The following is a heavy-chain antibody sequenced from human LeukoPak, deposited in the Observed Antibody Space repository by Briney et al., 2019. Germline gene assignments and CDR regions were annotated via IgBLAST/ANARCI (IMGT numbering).Heavy chain of an antibody. V-gene: IGHV4-4*07. D-gene: IGHD6-13*01. CDR1: GASISSYY. CDR3: AREIAAADSRAFDI. J-gene: IGHJ3*02. Sequence: SGTLSLTCSVSGASISSYYWSWIRQAAGQGLEWIGRVYVSGNPNYSPSLKRRVTMSVDTSKNQFSLKLTSLTAADTAVYYCAREIAAADSRAFDIWGQGTMVTVSS. CDR2: VYVSGNP.